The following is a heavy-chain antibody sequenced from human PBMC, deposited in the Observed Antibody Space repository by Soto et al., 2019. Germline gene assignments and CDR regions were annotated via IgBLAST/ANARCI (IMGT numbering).Heavy chain of an antibody. J-gene: IGHJ6*02. CDR1: GYTFTSYN. D-gene: IGHD6-13*01. CDR3: ARAPFLYSSSWYVGMDV. V-gene: IGHV1-8*01. Sequence: ASVKVSCKASGYTFTSYNINWVRQATGQGLEWMGWMNPNSGNTGYAQKFQGRVTMTRNTSISTAYMELSSLRSEDTAVYFCARAPFLYSSSWYVGMDVWGQGTTVTSP. CDR2: MNPNSGNT.